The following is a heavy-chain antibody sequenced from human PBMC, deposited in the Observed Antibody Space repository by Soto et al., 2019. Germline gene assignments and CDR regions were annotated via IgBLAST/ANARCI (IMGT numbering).Heavy chain of an antibody. Sequence: QVQLQQWGAGLLKPSETLSLTCAVYGGSFSGYYWSWIRQPPGKGLEWIGEINHSGSTNYNPSLKSRVTISVDTSKNQFSLKLSSVTAADTAVYYCARQALLWFGEPYYYGMDVWGQGTTVTVSS. J-gene: IGHJ6*02. CDR2: INHSGST. CDR1: GGSFSGYY. D-gene: IGHD3-10*01. V-gene: IGHV4-34*01. CDR3: ARQALLWFGEPYYYGMDV.